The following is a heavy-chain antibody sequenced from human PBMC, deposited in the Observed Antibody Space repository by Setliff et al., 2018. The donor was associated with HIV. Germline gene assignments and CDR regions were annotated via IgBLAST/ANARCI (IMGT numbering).Heavy chain of an antibody. V-gene: IGHV1-46*01. D-gene: IGHD6-13*01. CDR2: ISPSGDRT. Sequence: ASVKVSCKASGYAFTSQFMHWVRQAPGQGLEWMGIISPSGDRTTYAQRFRGRVTMTSDTSTGTVYMELSSLRSEDTAVYYCAREYSSSWTSYYYYGMDVWGQGTTVTVSS. J-gene: IGHJ6*02. CDR3: AREYSSSWTSYYYYGMDV. CDR1: GYAFTSQF.